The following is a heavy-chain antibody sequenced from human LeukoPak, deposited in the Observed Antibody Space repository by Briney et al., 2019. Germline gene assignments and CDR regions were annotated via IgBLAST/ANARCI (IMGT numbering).Heavy chain of an antibody. D-gene: IGHD3-22*01. V-gene: IGHV3-23*01. J-gene: IGHJ4*02. CDR1: GFTFSSYA. CDR3: AQIAPPYDSSCEKFDY. CDR2: ISGSGGST. Sequence: GGSLRLSCAASGFTFSSYAMSWVRQAPGKGLEWVSAISGSGGSTYYADSVKGRFTISRDNSKNTLYLQMNSLRAEDTAVYYCAQIAPPYDSSCEKFDYWGQGTLVTVSS.